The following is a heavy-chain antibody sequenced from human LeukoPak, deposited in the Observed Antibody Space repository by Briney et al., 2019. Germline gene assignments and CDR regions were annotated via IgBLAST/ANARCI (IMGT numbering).Heavy chain of an antibody. CDR1: GGSISSSVTY. CDR3: ARLSHCSSASCYTSYFDS. CDR2: ISYMGGP. V-gene: IGHV4-39*07. J-gene: IGHJ4*02. Sequence: PSETLSLTCTVSGGSISSSVTYWGWIRQPPGKGLEWIGSISYMGGPYHNPSLRSRVTMSVDTSKNQFSLNLSSVTAADTAVYYCARLSHCSSASCYTSYFDSWGQGTLVTVSS. D-gene: IGHD2-2*02.